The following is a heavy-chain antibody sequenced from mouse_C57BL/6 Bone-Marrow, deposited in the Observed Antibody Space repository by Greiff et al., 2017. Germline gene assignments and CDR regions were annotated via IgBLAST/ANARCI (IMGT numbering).Heavy chain of an antibody. CDR3: ARVITTVVADWYFDV. CDR1: GYSITSDY. V-gene: IGHV3-8*01. D-gene: IGHD1-1*01. J-gene: IGHJ1*03. CDR2: ISYSGST. Sequence: EVQLKESGPGLAKPSQTLSLTCSVTGYSITSDYWNWIRKFPGNKLEYMGYISYSGSTYYKPSLKSRISITRDTSKNQYYLQLNSVTTEDTATYYCARVITTVVADWYFDVWGTGTTVTVSS.